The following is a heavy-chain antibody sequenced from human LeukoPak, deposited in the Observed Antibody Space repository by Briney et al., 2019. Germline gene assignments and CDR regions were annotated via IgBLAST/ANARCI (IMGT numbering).Heavy chain of an antibody. V-gene: IGHV3-49*03. J-gene: IGHJ6*02. CDR3: TRDHSSDTAMVGYYYGMDV. CDR1: GFTFGDYT. CDR2: IRSKAYGGTT. Sequence: GGSLRLSCTASGFTFGDYTMSWFRQAPGKGLEWVGFIRSKAYGGTTEHAASVKGRFTISRDDSKSIAYLQMNSLKTEDTAMYYCTRDHSSDTAMVGYYYGMDVWGQGTTVTVSS. D-gene: IGHD5-18*01.